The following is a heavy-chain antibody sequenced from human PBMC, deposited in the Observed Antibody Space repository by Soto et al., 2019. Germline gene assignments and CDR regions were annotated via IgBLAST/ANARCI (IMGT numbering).Heavy chain of an antibody. J-gene: IGHJ6*02. CDR3: ARVRWFPHHYYYYGMVV. V-gene: IGHV4-61*01. Sequence: TSETLSLTCTVSGYSISTGFNWGWIRQPPGKGLEWIGYIYYSGSTNYNPSLKSRVTISVDTSKNQFSLKLSSVTAADTAAYYCARVRWFPHHYYYYGMVVWGQGTTVTVSS. CDR2: IYYSGST. D-gene: IGHD3-10*01. CDR1: GYSISTGFN.